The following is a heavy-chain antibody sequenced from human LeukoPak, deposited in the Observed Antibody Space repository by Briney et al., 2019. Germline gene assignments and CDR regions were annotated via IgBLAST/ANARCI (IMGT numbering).Heavy chain of an antibody. Sequence: PGGSLRLSCAASGFTFSSYNMNWVRQAPGKGLEWASYISSGGKSIYYAESVQGRFTISRDNAQNSLYLQMNSLRDEDTAVYYCAKRLDNSGSWFECWGQGTLVTVSS. V-gene: IGHV3-48*02. CDR3: AKRLDNSGSWFEC. D-gene: IGHD3-10*01. CDR1: GFTFSSYN. CDR2: ISSGGKSI. J-gene: IGHJ4*02.